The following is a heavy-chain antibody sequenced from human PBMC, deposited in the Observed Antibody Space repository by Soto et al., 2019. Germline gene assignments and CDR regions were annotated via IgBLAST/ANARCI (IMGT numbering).Heavy chain of an antibody. J-gene: IGHJ2*01. CDR1: GYTFTSYG. Sequence: ASVKVSCKASGYTFTSYGISWVRQAPGQGLEWMGWTSAYNGNTNYAQKLQGRVTMTTDTSTSTAYMELRSLRSDDTAVYYCARAKRVKVAAAGRWYFALWGRGTLVTVSS. CDR3: ARAKRVKVAAAGRWYFAL. D-gene: IGHD6-13*01. V-gene: IGHV1-18*01. CDR2: TSAYNGNT.